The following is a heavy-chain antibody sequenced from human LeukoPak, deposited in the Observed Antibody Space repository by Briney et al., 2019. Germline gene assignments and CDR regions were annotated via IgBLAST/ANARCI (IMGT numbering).Heavy chain of an antibody. CDR3: ARGEGSAAAAGFDY. Sequence: SETLSLTCAVYGGSFSGYYWSWIRQPPGKGLEWLGEINHSGSTNYNPSLKSRVTISVDTSKNQFSLKLSSVTAADTAVYYCARGEGSAAAAGFDYWGQGTLVTVSS. CDR1: GGSFSGYY. V-gene: IGHV4-34*01. CDR2: INHSGST. D-gene: IGHD6-13*01. J-gene: IGHJ4*02.